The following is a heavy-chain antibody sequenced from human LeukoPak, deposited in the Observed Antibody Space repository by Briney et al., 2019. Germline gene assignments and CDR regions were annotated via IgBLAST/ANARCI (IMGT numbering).Heavy chain of an antibody. CDR2: IWYDGSNK. CDR3: ARAIFGVVTIRRPGRGMDV. J-gene: IGHJ6*02. D-gene: IGHD3-3*01. Sequence: GGFLRLSCAASGFTLSSYGMHWVRQAPGKGLEWVAVIWYDGSNKYYADSVKGRFTISRDNSKNTLYLQMNSLRAEDTAVYYCARAIFGVVTIRRPGRGMDVWGQGTTVTVSS. V-gene: IGHV3-33*01. CDR1: GFTLSSYG.